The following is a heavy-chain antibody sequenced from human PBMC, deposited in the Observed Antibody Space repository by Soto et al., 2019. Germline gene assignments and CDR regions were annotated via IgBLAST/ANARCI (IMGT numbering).Heavy chain of an antibody. CDR3: ARDWDYYYMDV. D-gene: IGHD3-16*01. V-gene: IGHV1-18*01. CDR2: ISAYNGNT. J-gene: IGHJ6*03. Sequence: ASVKVSCKASGYTFTSYGISWVRQAPGQGLEWKGWISAYNGNTNYAQKLQGRVTMNTDTSTSTAFFVLRSLRSYVTAVYYCARDWDYYYMDVWGKGTTVTVSS. CDR1: GYTFTSYG.